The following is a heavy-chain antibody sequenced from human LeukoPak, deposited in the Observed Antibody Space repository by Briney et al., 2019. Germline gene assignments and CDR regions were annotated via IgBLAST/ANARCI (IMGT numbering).Heavy chain of an antibody. J-gene: IGHJ4*02. CDR2: ISYDGSNK. CDR3: ARGMVRGVIITNFDY. Sequence: GGSLRLSCAASGFTFSSYAMHWVRQAPGKGLEWVAVISYDGSNKYYADSVKGRFTISRDNSKNTLYLQMNSLRAEDTAVYYCARGMVRGVIITNFDYWGQGTLVTVSS. V-gene: IGHV3-30-3*01. CDR1: GFTFSSYA. D-gene: IGHD3-10*01.